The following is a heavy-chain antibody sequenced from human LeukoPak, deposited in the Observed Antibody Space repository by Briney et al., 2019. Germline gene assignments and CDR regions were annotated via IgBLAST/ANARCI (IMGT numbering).Heavy chain of an antibody. J-gene: IGHJ6*02. V-gene: IGHV3-30-3*01. Sequence: GGSLRLSCAASGFTFSSYAMHWVRQAPGKGLEWVAVMSYDGSNKYYAGSVKGRFTISRDNSKNTLYLQMNSLRAEDTAVYYCAREKGSSSPGYYYYGMDVWGQGTTVTVSS. CDR2: MSYDGSNK. CDR3: AREKGSSSPGYYYYGMDV. D-gene: IGHD6-6*01. CDR1: GFTFSSYA.